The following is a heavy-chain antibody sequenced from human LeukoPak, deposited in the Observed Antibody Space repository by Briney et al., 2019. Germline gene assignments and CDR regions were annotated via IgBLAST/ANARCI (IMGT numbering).Heavy chain of an antibody. CDR1: GGSISSYY. CDR2: IYTSGST. Sequence: SETLSLTCTVSGGSISSYYWSWIRQPAGKGLEWIGRIYTSGSTNYNPSLKSRVAMSVDTSKNQSSLKLSSVPAADTAVYYCARDRLYYDFWSGYSSDAFDIWGQGTMVTVSS. J-gene: IGHJ3*02. CDR3: ARDRLYYDFWSGYSSDAFDI. V-gene: IGHV4-4*07. D-gene: IGHD3-3*01.